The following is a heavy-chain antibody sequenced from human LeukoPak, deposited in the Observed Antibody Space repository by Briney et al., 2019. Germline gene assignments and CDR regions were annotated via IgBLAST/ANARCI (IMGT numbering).Heavy chain of an antibody. V-gene: IGHV3-30*18. CDR2: VSSDGGVE. Sequence: GGSLRLSCAASTFTFSNYGMQWVRQAPGKGLEWVAVVSSDGGVEYYGDSVKGRFTISRHNSKNTLYLQMNSLRVEDTAVYYCVKEFGGHSYGAYFDYWGQGTLVTVSS. D-gene: IGHD5-18*01. CDR3: VKEFGGHSYGAYFDY. J-gene: IGHJ4*02. CDR1: TFTFSNYG.